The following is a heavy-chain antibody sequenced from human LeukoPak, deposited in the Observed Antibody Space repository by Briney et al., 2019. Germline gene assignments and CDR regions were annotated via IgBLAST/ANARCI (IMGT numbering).Heavy chain of an antibody. CDR1: GYTFTGYY. CDR3: ARGPMVAKPFDY. D-gene: IGHD5-12*01. CDR2: INPNSGGT. Sequence: ASVKVSCKPSGYTFTGYYMHWVRQAPGQGLEWMGWINPNSGGTNYAQKFQGRVTMTRDTSISTAYMELSRLRSDDTAVYYCARGPMVAKPFDYWGQGTLVTVSS. V-gene: IGHV1-2*02. J-gene: IGHJ4*02.